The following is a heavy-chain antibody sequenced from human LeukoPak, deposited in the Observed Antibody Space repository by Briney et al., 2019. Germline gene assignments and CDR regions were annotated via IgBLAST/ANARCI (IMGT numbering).Heavy chain of an antibody. D-gene: IGHD6-13*01. J-gene: IGHJ6*02. V-gene: IGHV3-48*04. CDR2: ISSSISTI. CDR3: ARETPGYSSSWSPYYYYGMDV. CDR1: GFTFSSYS. Sequence: GGPLRLSCAASGFTFSSYSMNWVRQAPGKGLEWVSYISSSISTIYYADSVKARFTISRDNAKNSLYLQMNSLRAEDTAVYYCARETPGYSSSWSPYYYYGMDVWGQGTLVTVSS.